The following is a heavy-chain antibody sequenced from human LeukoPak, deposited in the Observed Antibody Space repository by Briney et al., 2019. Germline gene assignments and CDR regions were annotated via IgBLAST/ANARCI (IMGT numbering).Heavy chain of an antibody. Sequence: ASVKVSCKASGYTFTGYYIHWVRRAPGQGLEWMGWINPNSGGTNYAQKFQGRVTMTRDTSISTGYMELSRLRSDDTAVYYCATLVIAVAGGFGDYWGQGTLVTVSS. D-gene: IGHD6-19*01. CDR2: INPNSGGT. J-gene: IGHJ4*02. CDR3: ATLVIAVAGGFGDY. V-gene: IGHV1-2*02. CDR1: GYTFTGYY.